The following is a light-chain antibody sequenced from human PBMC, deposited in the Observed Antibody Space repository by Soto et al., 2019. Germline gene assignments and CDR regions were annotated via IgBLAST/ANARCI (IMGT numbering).Light chain of an antibody. CDR2: GAS. CDR1: QSISSNF. J-gene: IGKJ5*01. CDR3: QQYNNWPPLP. Sequence: TQCPGALTVSSGEGATLCWRTGQSISSNFLAWYQQKRGQAPRLLIHGASNRATGIPDRYNASGSGTDFTLTISSLQSEDFAVYYCQQYNNWPPLPFGQGTRLEIK. V-gene: IGKV3D-15*01.